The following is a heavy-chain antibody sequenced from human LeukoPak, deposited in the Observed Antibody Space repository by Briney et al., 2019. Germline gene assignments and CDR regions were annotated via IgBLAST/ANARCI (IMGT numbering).Heavy chain of an antibody. CDR2: ISYDGSSR. Sequence: PGGSLRLSCAASGFSFNNFAMHWVRQAPSKGLEWVAHISYDGSSRYNEDSVKGRFTISRDDSKNTLYLQMNSLRPEDTAVYYCARPYLERSLKFCMDVWGKGTTVTVSS. CDR1: GFSFNNFA. J-gene: IGHJ6*03. V-gene: IGHV3-30*04. D-gene: IGHD3-3*02. CDR3: ARPYLERSLKFCMDV.